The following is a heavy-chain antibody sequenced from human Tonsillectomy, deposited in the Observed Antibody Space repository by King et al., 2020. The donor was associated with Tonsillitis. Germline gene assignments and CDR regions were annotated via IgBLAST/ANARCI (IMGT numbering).Heavy chain of an antibody. Sequence: VQLVESGGGVVQPGRSLRLSCAASGFTFSNYDMLWVRQAPGKGLEWVAFISYDGYNKFYADSVKGRFTISRDTSKNTLYLQMNSLRAEDTAVYYCAKVQWQQLVRLGYYYYSGMDVWGQGTTVTVSS. V-gene: IGHV3-30*18. J-gene: IGHJ6*02. CDR1: GFTFSNYD. CDR3: AKVQWQQLVRLGYYYYSGMDV. CDR2: ISYDGYNK. D-gene: IGHD6-13*01.